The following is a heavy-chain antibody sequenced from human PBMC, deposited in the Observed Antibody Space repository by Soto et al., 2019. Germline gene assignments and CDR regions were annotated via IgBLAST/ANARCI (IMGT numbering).Heavy chain of an antibody. Sequence: GESLKISCKGSGYSFTSYWIGWVRQMPGKGLEWMGIIYPGDSDTRYSPSFQGQVTISADKSISTAYLQWSSLKASDTAMYYCARGRYCSSTSCYAVLPFAYWGQGTLVTVSS. CDR2: IYPGDSDT. J-gene: IGHJ4*02. D-gene: IGHD2-2*01. V-gene: IGHV5-51*01. CDR1: GYSFTSYW. CDR3: ARGRYCSSTSCYAVLPFAY.